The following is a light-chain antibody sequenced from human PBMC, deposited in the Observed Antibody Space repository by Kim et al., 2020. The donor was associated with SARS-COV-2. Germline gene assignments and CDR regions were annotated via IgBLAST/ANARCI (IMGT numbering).Light chain of an antibody. Sequence: TVTISSSGSSSNIGANNDAHWYQQFPGSAPRLLIYGSVNRPSGISYRFSGSKSGTSASLAITGLRTEDEADYYCQSYDDTLRAYVFGSGTKVTVL. CDR3: QSYDDTLRAYV. CDR2: GSV. V-gene: IGLV1-40*01. CDR1: SSNIGANND. J-gene: IGLJ1*01.